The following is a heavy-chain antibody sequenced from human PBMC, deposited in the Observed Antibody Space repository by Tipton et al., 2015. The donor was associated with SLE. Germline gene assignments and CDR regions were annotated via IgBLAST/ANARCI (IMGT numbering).Heavy chain of an antibody. Sequence: LSLTCAVYGGSFSGYYWSWIRQPPGKGLEWIGEINHSGSTNYNPSLKSRVTISVDTSKNQFSLKLSSVTAADTAVYYCAREDSSPDAFDIWGQGTMVTVSS. J-gene: IGHJ3*02. CDR2: INHSGST. CDR1: GGSFSGYY. D-gene: IGHD6-13*01. V-gene: IGHV4-34*01. CDR3: AREDSSPDAFDI.